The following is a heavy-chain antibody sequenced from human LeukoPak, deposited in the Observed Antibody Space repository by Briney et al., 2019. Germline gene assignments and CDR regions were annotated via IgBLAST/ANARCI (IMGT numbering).Heavy chain of an antibody. CDR3: ARRRDFIDY. V-gene: IGHV3-11*01. Sequence: GGSLRLSCAAAGFTLGDYYMSWIRQAPGKGLEWVSYSSSSGSTIYYGDSVKGRFAISRDNAKNSLYLQMNSLRAEDTAVYYCARRRDFIDYWGQGTLVTVSS. D-gene: IGHD3/OR15-3a*01. CDR1: GFTLGDYY. J-gene: IGHJ4*02. CDR2: SSSSGSTI.